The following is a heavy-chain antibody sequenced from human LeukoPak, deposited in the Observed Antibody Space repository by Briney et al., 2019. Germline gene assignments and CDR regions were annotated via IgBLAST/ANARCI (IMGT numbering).Heavy chain of an antibody. J-gene: IGHJ4*02. CDR3: GREVLDVAGRWLVRLFDY. CDR1: GGSISTSPYY. CDR2: ISYSGST. D-gene: IGHD6-19*01. Sequence: SETLSLTCTVSGGSISTSPYYWGWIRQPPGKGLEWIGSISYSGSTYYNPSLKSRVTISVDTSKNQFSLKLSSVTAADTAVYYCGREVLDVAGRWLVRLFDYWGQGPLVTVSS. V-gene: IGHV4-39*07.